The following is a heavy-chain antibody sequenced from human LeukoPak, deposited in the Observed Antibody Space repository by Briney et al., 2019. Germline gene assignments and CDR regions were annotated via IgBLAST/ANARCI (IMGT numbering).Heavy chain of an antibody. CDR2: INTNTGNL. Sequence: ASVKVSCKASGYTFTNYYMHWVRQAPGQGLEWMGWINTNTGNLTYAQGFTGRFVFSLDTSVSTAYLQISSLQAEDTAVYYCARSNNDGDYLGVGFDYWGQGTLVTVSS. CDR3: ARSNNDGDYLGVGFDY. V-gene: IGHV7-4-1*02. D-gene: IGHD4-17*01. CDR1: GYTFTNYY. J-gene: IGHJ4*02.